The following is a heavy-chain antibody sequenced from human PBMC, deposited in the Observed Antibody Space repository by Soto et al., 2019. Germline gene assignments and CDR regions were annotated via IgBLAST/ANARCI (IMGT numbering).Heavy chain of an antibody. J-gene: IGHJ4*02. CDR1: GFTFSSYW. V-gene: IGHV3-74*01. Sequence: GGSLRLSCAASGFTFSSYWMHWVRQAPGKGLVWVSGIKCDGSNTNYADSVKGRFTISRDNSKNTLYLQMNSLRAEDTAVYYCAKGGDGYPTLDYWGQGTLVTVSS. D-gene: IGHD5-12*01. CDR3: AKGGDGYPTLDY. CDR2: IKCDGSNT.